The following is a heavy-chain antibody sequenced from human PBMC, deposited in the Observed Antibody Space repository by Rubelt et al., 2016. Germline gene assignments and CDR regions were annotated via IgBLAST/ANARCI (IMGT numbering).Heavy chain of an antibody. CDR2: AYYSGNA. V-gene: IGHV4-39*01. CDR1: GGSISSGVYY. Sequence: QLQLQESGPGLVKASETLSLTCSVSGGSISSGVYYGGWIRPPPGKGLEWIGNAYYSGNAYYNPSLKSRVPLSVDTSKDQLSLKLSSVTAADTAVYYCARHEQQLAAFDIWGPGTMVTVSS. J-gene: IGHJ3*02. D-gene: IGHD6-13*01. CDR3: ARHEQQLAAFDI.